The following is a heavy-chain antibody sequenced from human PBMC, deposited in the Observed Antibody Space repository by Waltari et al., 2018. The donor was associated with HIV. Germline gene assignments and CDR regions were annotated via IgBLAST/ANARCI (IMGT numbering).Heavy chain of an antibody. V-gene: IGHV3-30*18. D-gene: IGHD5-18*01. CDR1: GFTFSSYG. Sequence: QVQLVESGGGVVQPGRSLRLSCAASGFTFSSYGMHWVRQAPGKGLEWVAVRSYDGSNKYYADSVKGRFTISRDNSKNTLYLQRNSLRAEDTAVYYWAKEGYSYGAALEYWGQGTLVTVSS. J-gene: IGHJ4*02. CDR2: RSYDGSNK. CDR3: AKEGYSYGAALEY.